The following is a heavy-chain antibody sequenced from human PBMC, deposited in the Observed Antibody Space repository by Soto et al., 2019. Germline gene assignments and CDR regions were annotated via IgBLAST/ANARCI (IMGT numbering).Heavy chain of an antibody. J-gene: IGHJ4*02. CDR1: GVSLSVSGMG. Sequence: QITLRESGPAVVKPRQTLTLTCTFSGVSLSVSGMGVGWFRQPPGKALEWLALVYWDGDKRYSPSLRPRLTINKDTSESQVVLTMTNMSPGDTGTYCCAHLTEGAYFDYWGRGTPVTVSS. CDR2: VYWDGDK. D-gene: IGHD3-16*01. CDR3: AHLTEGAYFDY. V-gene: IGHV2-5*02.